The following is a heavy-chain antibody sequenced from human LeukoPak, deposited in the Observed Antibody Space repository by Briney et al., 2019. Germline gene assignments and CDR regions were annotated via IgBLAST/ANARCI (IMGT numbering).Heavy chain of an antibody. D-gene: IGHD2-15*01. CDR3: AAQPCSVGRCYLDY. CDR1: GFTFSSYG. J-gene: IGHJ4*02. Sequence: GGSLRLSCAASGFTFSSYGMHWARQAPGKGLEWVAVISYHGRDTYYADSVKGRFTISRDNSKNTLYLQLNSLGAEDTAVYYCAAQPCSVGRCYLDYWGQGTLVTVSS. CDR2: ISYHGRDT. V-gene: IGHV3-30*19.